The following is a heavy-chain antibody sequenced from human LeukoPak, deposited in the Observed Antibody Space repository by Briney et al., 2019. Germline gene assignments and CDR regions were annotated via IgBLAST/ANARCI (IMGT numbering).Heavy chain of an antibody. V-gene: IGHV4-59*01. D-gene: IGHD3-16*01. CDR3: ARDRSLGIIDY. J-gene: IGHJ4*02. Sequence: SETLSLTCTVSGGSISSYYWSWIRQPPGKGLEWIGYIYYSGSTNYNPSLKSRVTISVDASKNHFSLKLSSVTAADTAFYYCARDRSLGIIDYWGQGTLVTVSS. CDR1: GGSISSYY. CDR2: IYYSGST.